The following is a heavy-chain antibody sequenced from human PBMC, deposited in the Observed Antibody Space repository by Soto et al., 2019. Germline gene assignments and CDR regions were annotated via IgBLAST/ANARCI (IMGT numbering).Heavy chain of an antibody. J-gene: IGHJ6*02. Sequence: QVQLQESGPGLVKPSQTLSLTCTVSGVSISSDIYYWSWIRQHPGKGLEWIGYIYYSGSTYYNPSLKSRLTISVDTSKNHFSLKLSSVTAADTAVYYCARDRGIGGSYGMDVWGQGTTVTVSS. D-gene: IGHD1-26*01. CDR1: GVSISSDIYY. CDR2: IYYSGST. V-gene: IGHV4-31*03. CDR3: ARDRGIGGSYGMDV.